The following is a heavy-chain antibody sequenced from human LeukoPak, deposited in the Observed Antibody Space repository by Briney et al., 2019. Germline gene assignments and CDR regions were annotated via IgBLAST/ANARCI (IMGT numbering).Heavy chain of an antibody. CDR1: GFTFDDYG. J-gene: IGHJ4*02. CDR3: ARSQSSAYYFDY. Sequence: GGSLRLSCAASGFTFDDYGMSWVRQAPGKGLEWVSGINWNGDSTGYADSVKGRFTISRDNAKNSLYLQMDSLRAEDTALYYCARSQSSAYYFDYWGQGTLVTVSS. D-gene: IGHD3-22*01. V-gene: IGHV3-20*04. CDR2: INWNGDST.